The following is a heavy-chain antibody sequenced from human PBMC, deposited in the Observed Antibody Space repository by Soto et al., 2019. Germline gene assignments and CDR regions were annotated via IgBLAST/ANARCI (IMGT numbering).Heavy chain of an antibody. CDR1: GFTFSSYG. J-gene: IGHJ6*02. D-gene: IGHD3-10*01. CDR2: ISSDGSDK. CDR3: ARDRLYGAGLIDV. Sequence: QVQLVESGGGVVQPGRSLRLSCAASGFTFSSYGMHWVRQAPGKGLEWVADISSDGSDKYYADSVKGRFTISRDNSKNTLYVQLNRMRAEDTALYFCARDRLYGAGLIDVWGQGTTVTVSS. V-gene: IGHV3-30-3*01.